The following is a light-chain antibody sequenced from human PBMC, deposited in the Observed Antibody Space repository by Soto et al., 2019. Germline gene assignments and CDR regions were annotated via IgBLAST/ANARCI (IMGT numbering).Light chain of an antibody. CDR1: SSDIGGDNY. Sequence: QAVVTQPPSASGSPGQSVTISCTGTSSDIGGDNYVSWYQHYPGKAPKLIIYQVTKRPSGVPDRFSGSKSGNAASLTVSGLQAEDEADYYCGSYAGITNFVVFGGGTKVTVL. J-gene: IGLJ2*01. V-gene: IGLV2-8*01. CDR2: QVT. CDR3: GSYAGITNFVV.